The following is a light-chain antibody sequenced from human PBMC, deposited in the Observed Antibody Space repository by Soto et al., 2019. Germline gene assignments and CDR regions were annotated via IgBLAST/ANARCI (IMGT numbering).Light chain of an antibody. J-gene: IGKJ5*01. CDR3: QQYGSSLFT. CDR1: QSVNSRD. CDR2: AAS. Sequence: DTVLTQSPGTLSLSPGERATLSCRASQSVNSRDLAWYQQKPGQASRLLIYAASSRATGIPDRFSGSGSGTDFTLTISRLEPEDFAVYYCQQYGSSLFTFGQGTRLEIK. V-gene: IGKV3-20*01.